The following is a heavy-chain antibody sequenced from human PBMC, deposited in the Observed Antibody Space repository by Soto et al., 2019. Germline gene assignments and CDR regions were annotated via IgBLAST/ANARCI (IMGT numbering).Heavy chain of an antibody. Sequence: PGESLKISCKGSGYSFAGYWITWVRQKPGKGLEWMGRIDPSDSQTYYSPSFRGHVTISVTKSITTVFLQWSSLRASDTAMYYCARDIGCSSTSCLYYWGQGTLVTVSS. CDR3: ARDIGCSSTSCLYY. V-gene: IGHV5-10-1*01. CDR2: IDPSDSQT. CDR1: GYSFAGYW. J-gene: IGHJ4*02. D-gene: IGHD2-2*01.